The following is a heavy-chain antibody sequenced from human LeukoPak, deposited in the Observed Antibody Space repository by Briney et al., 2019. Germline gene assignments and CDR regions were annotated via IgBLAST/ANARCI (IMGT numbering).Heavy chain of an antibody. V-gene: IGHV3-15*01. CDR1: GFTLSNAW. D-gene: IGHD3-3*01. J-gene: IGHJ4*02. Sequence: GGSLRLSCAASGFTLSNAWMSWVRQAPGKGLEWVGRIKSKSDCGTTDYAAPVKGRFIISTDDSKNTLYLQMNSLKTEDTAVYYCTTPRDDFWSGHDYWGQGTLVTVSS. CDR3: TTPRDDFWSGHDY. CDR2: IKSKSDCGTT.